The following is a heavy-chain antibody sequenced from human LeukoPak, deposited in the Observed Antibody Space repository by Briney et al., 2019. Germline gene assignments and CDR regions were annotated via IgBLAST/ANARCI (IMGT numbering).Heavy chain of an antibody. Sequence: GGSLRLSCAASGFTFSSYGMHWVRQAPGKGLEWVAFIRYDGSNKCYADSVKGRFTISRDNSKNTLYLQMNSLRAEDTAVYYCARRAGAYSHPYDYWGQGTLVTVSS. V-gene: IGHV3-30*02. J-gene: IGHJ4*02. CDR1: GFTFSSYG. CDR3: ARRAGAYSHPYDY. D-gene: IGHD4/OR15-4a*01. CDR2: IRYDGSNK.